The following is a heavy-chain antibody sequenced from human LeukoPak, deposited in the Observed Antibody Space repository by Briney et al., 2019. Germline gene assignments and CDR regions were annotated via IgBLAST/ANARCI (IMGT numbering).Heavy chain of an antibody. J-gene: IGHJ5*02. V-gene: IGHV4-59*12. Sequence: PSETLSLTCTVSGGSISSYYWSWIRQPPGKGLEWIGYIHYSGSTNYNPSLKSRVTMSVDTSKNKFSLKLSSVTAADTAVYYCARGITMVRGVTTVNWFDPWGQGTLVTVSS. D-gene: IGHD3-10*01. CDR1: GGSISSYY. CDR3: ARGITMVRGVTTVNWFDP. CDR2: IHYSGST.